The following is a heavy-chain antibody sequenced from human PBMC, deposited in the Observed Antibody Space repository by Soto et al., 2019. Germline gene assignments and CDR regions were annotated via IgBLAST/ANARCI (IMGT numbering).Heavy chain of an antibody. CDR3: ARDSQDAYSSDWYDYHYYRDV. Sequence: QVQLVQSGAEVKKPGSSVKVSCKASGGTFSSYTISWVRQAPGQGLEWMGRIIPILGIANYAQKFQGRVTISADKSTSTAYTELSSLRSEDTAVYYCARDSQDAYSSDWYDYHYYRDVWGKGTTVTVSS. D-gene: IGHD6-19*01. V-gene: IGHV1-69*08. J-gene: IGHJ6*03. CDR1: GGTFSSYT. CDR2: IIPILGIA.